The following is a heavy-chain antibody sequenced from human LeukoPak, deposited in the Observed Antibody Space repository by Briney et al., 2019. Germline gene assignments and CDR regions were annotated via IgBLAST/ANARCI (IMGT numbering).Heavy chain of an antibody. V-gene: IGHV4-59*01. CDR1: GGSSSSYY. D-gene: IGHD5-12*01. CDR3: ARDSEPRGYSGYDYVGNWFDP. Sequence: SETLSLTCTVSGGSSSSYYWSWIRQPPGKGLEWIGYIYYIGSTNYNPSLKSRVTISVDTSKNQFSLKLSSVTAADTAVYFCARDSEPRGYSGYDYVGNWFDPWGQGTLVTVSS. CDR2: IYYIGST. J-gene: IGHJ5*02.